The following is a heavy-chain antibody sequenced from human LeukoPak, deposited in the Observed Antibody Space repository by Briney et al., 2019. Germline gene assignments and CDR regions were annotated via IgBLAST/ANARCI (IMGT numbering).Heavy chain of an antibody. J-gene: IGHJ3*02. D-gene: IGHD3-10*01. CDR3: ARDGQPGDAFDI. CDR2: IKTDGSEK. Sequence: PGGSLRLSCEGSGFTFSNYWMGWVRQAPGKGLQWVANIKTDGSEKYYVDSVKGRFTISRDNAKNSLYLQMNSLRAEDTAVYYCARDGQPGDAFDIWGQGTMVTVSS. CDR1: GFTFSNYW. V-gene: IGHV3-7*01.